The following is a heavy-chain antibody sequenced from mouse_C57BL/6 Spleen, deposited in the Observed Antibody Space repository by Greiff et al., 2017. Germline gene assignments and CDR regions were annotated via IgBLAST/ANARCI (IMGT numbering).Heavy chain of an antibody. Sequence: LQQPGAELVMPGASVKLSCKASGYTFTSYWMHWVKQRPGQGLEWIGEIDPSDSYTNYNQKFKGKSTLTVDKSSSTAYMQLSSLTSEDSAVYYCARRGGYAMDYWGQGTSVTVSS. CDR3: ARRGGYAMDY. V-gene: IGHV1-69*01. J-gene: IGHJ4*01. CDR1: GYTFTSYW. CDR2: IDPSDSYT.